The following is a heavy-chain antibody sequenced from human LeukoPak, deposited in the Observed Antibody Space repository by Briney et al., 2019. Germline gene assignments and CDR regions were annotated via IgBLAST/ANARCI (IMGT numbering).Heavy chain of an antibody. CDR1: GFTFDDYG. Sequence: GGSLRLSCAASGFTFDDYGMSWVRQAPGKGLEWVSGINWNGGSTGYADSVKGRFTISRDNAKNSLYLQMNSLRGEDTSVYYCARAVYSDWLHSINYMAVWGKGTTVTVSS. V-gene: IGHV3-20*04. J-gene: IGHJ6*03. CDR2: INWNGGST. CDR3: ARAVYSDWLHSINYMAV. D-gene: IGHD3-9*01.